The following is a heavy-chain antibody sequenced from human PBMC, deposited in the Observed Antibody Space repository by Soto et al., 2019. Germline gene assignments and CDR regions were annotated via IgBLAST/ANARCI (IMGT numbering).Heavy chain of an antibody. J-gene: IGHJ5*02. CDR2: INPSGGST. CDR3: AREVGREPYCGGDCPQEGWFDP. Sequence: GASVKVSCKASGYTFTSYYMHWVRQAPGQGLEWMGIINPSGGSTSYAQKFQGRVTMTRDTSTSTVYMELSSLRSEDTAVYYCAREVGREPYCGGDCPQEGWFDPWGQGTLVTVSS. V-gene: IGHV1-46*01. D-gene: IGHD2-21*02. CDR1: GYTFTSYY.